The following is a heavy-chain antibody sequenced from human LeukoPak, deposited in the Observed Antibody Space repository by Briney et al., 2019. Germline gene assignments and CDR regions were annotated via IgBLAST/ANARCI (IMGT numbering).Heavy chain of an antibody. CDR3: AKDQFRVTTTPLDY. V-gene: IGHV3-7*01. CDR1: GFTFNSYW. J-gene: IGHJ4*02. CDR2: IKQDGSEE. Sequence: GGSLRLSCAASGFTFNSYWMSWVRQPPGKGLEWVANIKQDGSEEYYVDSVKGRFTISRDNAKNSLILQINSLRAEDTAVYYCAKDQFRVTTTPLDYWGQGTLVTVSS. D-gene: IGHD4-11*01.